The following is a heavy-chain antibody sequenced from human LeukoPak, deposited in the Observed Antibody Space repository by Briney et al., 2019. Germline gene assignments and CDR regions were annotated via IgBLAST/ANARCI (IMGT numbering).Heavy chain of an antibody. V-gene: IGHV1-18*01. CDR2: VSAYADDT. J-gene: IGHJ4*02. CDR3: ARDCIGCHGFDY. Sequence: ASVKVSCKASGYTLTNYGISWVRQAPGQGLEWMGWVSAYADDTNYVQKFQGRITMTTDTSTSTAYVELRSLRSDDTAVYYCARDCIGCHGFDYWGQGPLVTVSS. CDR1: GYTLTNYG. D-gene: IGHD2-15*01.